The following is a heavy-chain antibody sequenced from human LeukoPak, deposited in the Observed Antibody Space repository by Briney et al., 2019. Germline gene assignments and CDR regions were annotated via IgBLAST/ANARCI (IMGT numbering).Heavy chain of an antibody. J-gene: IGHJ4*02. V-gene: IGHV4-34*01. CDR3: AREAPSLSYFDY. CDR1: GGSFSGYY. CDR2: ISHSGST. Sequence: SETLSLTCAVYGGSFSGYYWSWIRQPPGKGLEWIGEISHSGSTNYNPSLKSRVTISVDTSKNQFSLKLSSVTAADTAVYYCAREAPSLSYFDYWGQGTLVTVSS.